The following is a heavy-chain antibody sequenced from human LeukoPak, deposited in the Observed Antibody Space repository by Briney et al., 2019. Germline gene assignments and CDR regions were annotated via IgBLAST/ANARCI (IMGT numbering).Heavy chain of an antibody. D-gene: IGHD5-18*01. Sequence: GGTLRLSCAASGFTFSSYAMNWVRQAPGKGLEWVSGISGSGTNTYYADSVKGRFTISRDNSKNTLYMQMNSLRAEDTAVYYCAKGDKPVIAMVKFDYWGQGTLVTVSS. J-gene: IGHJ4*02. V-gene: IGHV3-23*01. CDR2: ISGSGTNT. CDR1: GFTFSSYA. CDR3: AKGDKPVIAMVKFDY.